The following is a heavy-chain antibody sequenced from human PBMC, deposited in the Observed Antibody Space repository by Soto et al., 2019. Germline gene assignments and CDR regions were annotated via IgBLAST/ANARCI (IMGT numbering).Heavy chain of an antibody. CDR3: AKHLRARPFDY. Sequence: GESLKISCKGSGYSFTNYWIGWVRQMPGKGLEWKGIIYPGDSETRYSPSFQGQVTISADKSISTAYLQWSSLKASDTAMYYCAKHLRARPFDYWGQGTLVTVSS. CDR2: IYPGDSET. J-gene: IGHJ4*02. CDR1: GYSFTNYW. V-gene: IGHV5-51*01.